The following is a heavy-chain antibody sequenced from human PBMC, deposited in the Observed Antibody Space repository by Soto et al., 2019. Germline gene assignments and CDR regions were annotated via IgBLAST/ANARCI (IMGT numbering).Heavy chain of an antibody. Sequence: PSDNLSLNCTVSGRSISSGGYYWSWIRQHPGKGLEWIGYIYYSGSTYYNPSLKSRVTISVDTSKNQFSLKLSSVTAADTAVYYCASTLNDDVGEFDYWGQGTLVTSPQ. CDR1: GRSISSGGYY. CDR2: IYYSGST. V-gene: IGHV4-31*03. D-gene: IGHD1-26*01. J-gene: IGHJ4*02. CDR3: ASTLNDDVGEFDY.